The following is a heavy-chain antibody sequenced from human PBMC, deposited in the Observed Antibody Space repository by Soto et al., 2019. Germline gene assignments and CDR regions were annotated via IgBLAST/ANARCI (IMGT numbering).Heavy chain of an antibody. D-gene: IGHD2-15*01. V-gene: IGHV4-31*03. CDR2: IYYNGAT. Sequence: PSETLSLTCTVSGGSISSGGYYWSWIRQHPGKGLAWIGYIYYNGATYYNPSLKSRVTISVDTFKNQFSLKLSSVTAADTAVYYCARAPPGSCTGGTCYYFDYWGQGTLVTVSS. J-gene: IGHJ4*02. CDR1: GGSISSGGYY. CDR3: ARAPPGSCTGGTCYYFDY.